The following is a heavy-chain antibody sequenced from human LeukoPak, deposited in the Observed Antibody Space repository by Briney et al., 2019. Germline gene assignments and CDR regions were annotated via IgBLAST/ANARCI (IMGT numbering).Heavy chain of an antibody. Sequence: RSGGSLRLSCAASGFTFNNFGMHWVRQAPGKGLEWVAMISYDGSDEYYADSVKGRFTISRDNSKNTLFLQMNSLRAEDTAVYYCAELGITMIGGVWGKGTTVTISS. CDR3: AELGITMIGGV. D-gene: IGHD3-10*02. J-gene: IGHJ6*04. CDR2: ISYDGSDE. V-gene: IGHV3-30*18. CDR1: GFTFNNFG.